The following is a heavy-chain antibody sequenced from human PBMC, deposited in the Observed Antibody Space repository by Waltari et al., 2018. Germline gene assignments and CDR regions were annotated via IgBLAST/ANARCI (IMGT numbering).Heavy chain of an antibody. Sequence: QVQLQESGPGLVKPSQPLSLTCTVSGGSISSGGYYWSWFRQPPGKGLEWIGYIYYSGSTYYNPSLKSRVTISVDTSKNQFSLKLSSVTAADTAVYYCARDGSIAVAGTGAFDIWGQGTMATVSS. CDR1: GGSISSGGYY. V-gene: IGHV4-31*03. CDR3: ARDGSIAVAGTGAFDI. D-gene: IGHD6-19*01. CDR2: IYYSGST. J-gene: IGHJ3*02.